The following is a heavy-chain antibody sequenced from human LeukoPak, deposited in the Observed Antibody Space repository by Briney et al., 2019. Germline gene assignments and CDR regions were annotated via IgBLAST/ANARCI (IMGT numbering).Heavy chain of an antibody. CDR3: ARGGNMYYYDSGGDYFDY. V-gene: IGHV4-61*02. Sequence: PSETLSLTCTVSGGSISSGSYYWSWIRQPAGKGLEWIGRIYTSGSTNYNPSLKSRVTISVDTSKNQFSLKLSSVTAADTAVYYCARGGNMYYYDSGGDYFDYWGQGTLVTVSS. CDR1: GGSISSGSYY. D-gene: IGHD3-22*01. CDR2: IYTSGST. J-gene: IGHJ4*02.